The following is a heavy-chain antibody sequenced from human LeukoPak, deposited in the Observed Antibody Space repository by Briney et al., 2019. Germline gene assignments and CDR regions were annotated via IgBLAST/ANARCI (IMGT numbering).Heavy chain of an antibody. CDR1: GDSISTYH. V-gene: IGHV4-59*01. CDR3: ARDKRHSYGRYFDH. Sequence: SETLSLTCSVSGDSISTYHWNWIRKSPGKGLEWIAFMQSSGNINYNPSLKSRVTMFVDTSKNQFVLNLRSVTAADTGVYYCARDKRHSYGRYFDHWGQGMLVTVSS. J-gene: IGHJ4*02. D-gene: IGHD5-18*01. CDR2: MQSSGNI.